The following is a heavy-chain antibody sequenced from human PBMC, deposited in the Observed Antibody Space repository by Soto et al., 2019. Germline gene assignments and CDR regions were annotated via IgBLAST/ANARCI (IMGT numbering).Heavy chain of an antibody. CDR1: GFTFSKAW. V-gene: IGHV3-15*07. J-gene: IGHJ4*02. Sequence: GGSLRLSCAASGFTFSKAWMNWVRQAPGKGLEWLGRIKSKTDGGTTDYAAPVKGRFTISGDDSIDTLSLQMDSLKTEDTAVYYCTTGVEKYYYDSSGYLAFDHWGQGTLVTVSS. CDR2: IKSKTDGGTT. D-gene: IGHD3-22*01. CDR3: TTGVEKYYYDSSGYLAFDH.